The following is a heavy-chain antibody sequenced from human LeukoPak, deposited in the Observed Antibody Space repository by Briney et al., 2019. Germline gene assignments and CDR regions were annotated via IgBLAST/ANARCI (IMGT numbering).Heavy chain of an antibody. D-gene: IGHD3-22*01. J-gene: IGHJ4*02. Sequence: SETLSLTCTVSGGSISTYYWNWIRQPPGKGLEWIGFIYYSGSTSYNPSLKSRVTISVDTSTNQFSLKLSSVTAADTAVYYCARVPYYHDSSGYYYVYFDYWGQGTLVTVSS. CDR3: ARVPYYHDSSGYYYVYFDY. CDR1: GGSISTYY. V-gene: IGHV4-59*01. CDR2: IYYSGST.